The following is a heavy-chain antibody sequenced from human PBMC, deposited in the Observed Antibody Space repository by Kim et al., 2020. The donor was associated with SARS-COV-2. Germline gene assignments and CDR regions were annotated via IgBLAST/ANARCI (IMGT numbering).Heavy chain of an antibody. J-gene: IGHJ3*02. Sequence: GGSLRLSCAASGFTFSGSTMHWVRQASGKGLEWVGRIRSKANSYATAYAASVKNRFTISRDDSKNTAYLQMNSLKTEDTAVYYCTRVNPIAGGWYDAFEISSQATMVTVSS. V-gene: IGHV3-73*01. D-gene: IGHD6-19*01. CDR2: IRSKANSYAT. CDR1: GFTFSGST. CDR3: TRVNPIAGGWYDAFEI.